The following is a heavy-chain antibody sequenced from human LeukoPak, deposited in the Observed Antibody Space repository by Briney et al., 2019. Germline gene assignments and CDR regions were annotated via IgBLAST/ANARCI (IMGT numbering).Heavy chain of an antibody. Sequence: SQTLSLSCTVSGGSISSGDYYWSWIRQPPGKGLEWIGYIYYSGSTYYNPSLKSRVTMSVDTSKNQFSLKLSSVTAADTAVYYCAREAVSRELFREGFDYWGQGTLVTVSS. CDR3: AREAVSRELFREGFDY. J-gene: IGHJ4*02. CDR1: GGSISSGDYY. V-gene: IGHV4-30-4*08. D-gene: IGHD1-26*01. CDR2: IYYSGST.